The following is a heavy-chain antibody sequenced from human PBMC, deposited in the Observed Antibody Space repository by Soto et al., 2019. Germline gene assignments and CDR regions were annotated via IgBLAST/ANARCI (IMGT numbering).Heavy chain of an antibody. CDR3: ARGRYGDY. V-gene: IGHV1-18*01. D-gene: IGHD1-1*01. CDR2: MSAHNGNT. J-gene: IGHJ4*02. CDR1: GYTFTRYG. Sequence: QVHLVQSGAEVKKPGASVKVSCKASGYTFTRYGITWVRQAPGQGLEWMGWMSAHNGNTDYAQELQGRLIVTRDTSTSTAYMELRSLRSDDTAVYYCARGRYGDYWGQGALVTVSS.